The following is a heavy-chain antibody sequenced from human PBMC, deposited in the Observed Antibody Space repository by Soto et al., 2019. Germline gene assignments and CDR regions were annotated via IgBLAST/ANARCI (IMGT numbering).Heavy chain of an antibody. V-gene: IGHV3-21*01. CDR2: ISSSSSYI. Sequence: EVQLVESGGGLVKPGGSLRLSCAASGFTFSSYSMNWVRQAPGKGLEWVSSISSSSSYIYYADSVKGRFTISRDNAKNSLYLQMNSLRAEDTAVYYCARDGGNYYDSSGYYYFDYWGQGTLVTVSS. CDR3: ARDGGNYYDSSGYYYFDY. CDR1: GFTFSSYS. J-gene: IGHJ4*02. D-gene: IGHD3-22*01.